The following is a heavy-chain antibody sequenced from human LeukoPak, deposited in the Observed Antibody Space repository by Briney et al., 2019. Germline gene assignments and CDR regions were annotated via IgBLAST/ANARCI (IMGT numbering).Heavy chain of an antibody. CDR3: ARDSSGYYPGDAFDI. CDR2: TYYRSKWYN. J-gene: IGHJ3*02. D-gene: IGHD3-22*01. V-gene: IGHV6-1*01. Sequence: SQTLSLTCAISGDSVSSNTAAWNWISPSPSRGLEWLRRTYYRSKWYNDYAISVKSRITINPDTSKNQFSLQLNSVTPEDTAVYYCARDSSGYYPGDAFDIWGQGTMVTVSS. CDR1: GDSVSSNTAA.